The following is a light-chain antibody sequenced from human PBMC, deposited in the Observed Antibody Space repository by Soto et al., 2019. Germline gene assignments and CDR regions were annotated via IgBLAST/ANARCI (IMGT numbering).Light chain of an antibody. CDR3: QQYGISPWT. CDR1: QSVSSQ. J-gene: IGKJ1*01. V-gene: IGKV3-11*01. Sequence: EVVLTQSPATLSLSPGERASLSCRASQSVSSQLAWYQQKPGQTPRLLIYDVSNRATSISARFSGSGSGTDFTLTIGSLEPEDFAVYFCQQYGISPWTFGQGTKVDIK. CDR2: DVS.